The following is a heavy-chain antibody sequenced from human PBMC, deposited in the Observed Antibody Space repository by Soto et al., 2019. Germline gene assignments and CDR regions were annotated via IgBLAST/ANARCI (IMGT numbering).Heavy chain of an antibody. V-gene: IGHV3-9*01. D-gene: IGHD2-2*01. CDR3: AKGVGVPSAKYYSYYYGFDV. CDR2: ISWNSCSI. CDR1: GFTFDDYA. Sequence: GGSLRLSCAASGFTFDDYAMHWVRQAPGKGLEWVSGISWNSCSIGYADSVKGRFTISRDNAKNSLYLQMNSLRAEDTALYYCAKGVGVPSAKYYSYYYGFDVWGQGTTVTVSS. J-gene: IGHJ6*02.